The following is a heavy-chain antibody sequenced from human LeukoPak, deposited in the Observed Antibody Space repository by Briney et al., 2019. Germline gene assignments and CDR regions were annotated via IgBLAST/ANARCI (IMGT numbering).Heavy chain of an antibody. V-gene: IGHV4-59*12. Sequence: SETLSLTCTVSGGSISSYYWSWIRQPPGKGLEWIGYIYYSGSTNYNPSLKSRVTISVDTSKNQFSLKLSSVTAADTAVYYCARGRLTIFGVVTEKFYNWFDPWGQGTLVTVSS. D-gene: IGHD3-3*01. CDR1: GGSISSYY. CDR2: IYYSGST. CDR3: ARGRLTIFGVVTEKFYNWFDP. J-gene: IGHJ5*02.